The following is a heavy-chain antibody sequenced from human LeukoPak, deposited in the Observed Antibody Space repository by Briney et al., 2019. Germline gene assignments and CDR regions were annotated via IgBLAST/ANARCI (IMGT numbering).Heavy chain of an antibody. J-gene: IGHJ4*02. Sequence: GGSLRLSCAASGFSFSSYWMTWLRQAPGKGLEWVANIRGDESRKYYLDSVTGRFTISRDNAKNSLYLQMNSLRAEDTAVYYCARTRNYYGSGSHSDYFDCWGQGTLVTVSS. V-gene: IGHV3-7*01. D-gene: IGHD3-10*01. CDR1: GFSFSSYW. CDR3: ARTRNYYGSGSHSDYFDC. CDR2: IRGDESRK.